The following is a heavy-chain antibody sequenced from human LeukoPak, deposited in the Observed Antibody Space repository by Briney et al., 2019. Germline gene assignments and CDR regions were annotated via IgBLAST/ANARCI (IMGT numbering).Heavy chain of an antibody. CDR3: ARCSGGYCSLGFDY. J-gene: IGHJ4*02. CDR1: GFTFSSYW. CDR2: IHSDGSST. Sequence: PGGSLRLSCAASGFTFSSYWMHWVRQAPGKGLVWVSRIHSDGSSTSYADSVKGRFTVSRDDAKNTLYLQMNSLRAEDTAVYFCARCSGGYCSLGFDYWGQGTLVTVSS. D-gene: IGHD2-21*02. V-gene: IGHV3-74*01.